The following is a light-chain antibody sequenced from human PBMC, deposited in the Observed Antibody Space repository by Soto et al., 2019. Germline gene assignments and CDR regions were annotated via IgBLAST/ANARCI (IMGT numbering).Light chain of an antibody. CDR1: QSVSSSY. Sequence: EIVMTQSPGTLSLSPGERATLSCRASQSVSSSYLAWYQQNPGQAPRLLIYGTSTRPPGIPDRFSGSGSGTDFTLTISRLEPEDFAVYYCQHYGRSPPWTFGQGTKVDIK. CDR3: QHYGRSPPWT. J-gene: IGKJ1*01. V-gene: IGKV3-20*01. CDR2: GTS.